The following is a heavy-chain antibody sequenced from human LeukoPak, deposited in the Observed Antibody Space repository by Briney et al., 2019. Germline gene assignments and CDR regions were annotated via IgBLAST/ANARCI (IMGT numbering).Heavy chain of an antibody. V-gene: IGHV3-48*01. CDR2: ISSSSSTI. CDR1: GFTFSSYS. CDR3: ARDPNSSDYYNSSGYYQLDAFDI. J-gene: IGHJ3*02. D-gene: IGHD3-22*01. Sequence: GGSLRLSCAASGFTFSSYSMNWARQAPGKGLEWVSYISSSSSTIYYADSVKGRFTISRDNAKNSLYLQMNSLRAEDTAVYYCARDPNSSDYYNSSGYYQLDAFDIWGQGTMVTVSS.